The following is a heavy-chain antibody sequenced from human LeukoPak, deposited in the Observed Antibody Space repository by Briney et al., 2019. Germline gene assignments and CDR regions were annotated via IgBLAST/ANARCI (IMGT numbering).Heavy chain of an antibody. CDR1: GGSVSSGSYY. J-gene: IGHJ4*02. Sequence: SETLSLTCTVSGGSVSSGSYYWSWIRQPPGKGPDWIGYIYYSGSTNYNPSLKSRVTISVDTSKNQFSLKLSSVTAADTAVYYCASRKSGSYFPSIDYWGQGTLVTVSS. V-gene: IGHV4-61*01. D-gene: IGHD1-26*01. CDR3: ASRKSGSYFPSIDY. CDR2: IYYSGST.